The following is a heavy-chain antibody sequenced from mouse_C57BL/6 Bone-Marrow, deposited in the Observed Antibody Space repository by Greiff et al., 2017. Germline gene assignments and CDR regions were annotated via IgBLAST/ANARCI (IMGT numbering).Heavy chain of an antibody. J-gene: IGHJ2*01. CDR1: GYTFTSYW. CDR3: ARCSSGYYFDY. Sequence: QVQLQQSGAELVKPGASVKLSCKASGYTFTSYWMQWVKQRPGQGLEWIGEIDPSDSYTNYNQKFKGKATLTVDTSSSTAYMQLSSLTSEDSAVYYCARCSSGYYFDYWGRGTTLTVSS. D-gene: IGHD3-2*02. V-gene: IGHV1-50*01. CDR2: IDPSDSYT.